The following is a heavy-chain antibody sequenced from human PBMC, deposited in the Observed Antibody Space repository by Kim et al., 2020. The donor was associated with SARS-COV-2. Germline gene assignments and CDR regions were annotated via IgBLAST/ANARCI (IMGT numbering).Heavy chain of an antibody. D-gene: IGHD4-17*01. CDR2: IYYSGST. CDR3: ARLLPRDLPSTVNNDY. V-gene: IGHV4-39*01. CDR1: GGSISSSSYY. J-gene: IGHJ4*02. Sequence: SETLSLTCTVSGGSISSSSYYWGWIRQPPGKGLEWIGSIYYSGSTYYNPSLKSRVTISVDTSKNQFSLKLSSVTAADTAVYYCARLLPRDLPSTVNNDYWGQGTLVTVSS.